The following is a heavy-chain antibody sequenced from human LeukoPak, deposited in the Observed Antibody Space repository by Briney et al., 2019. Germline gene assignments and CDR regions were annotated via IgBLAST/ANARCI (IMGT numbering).Heavy chain of an antibody. CDR1: GGTFSSYA. V-gene: IGHV1-69*13. CDR2: IIPIFGTA. D-gene: IGHD3-10*01. CDR3: ARDRAALAGPPGSFDY. J-gene: IGHJ4*02. Sequence: SVKVSCKASGGTFSSYAISWVRQAPGQGLEWMGGIIPIFGTANYAQKFQGRVTITADESTSTAYMELSSLRSEDTAVYYCARDRAALAGPPGSFDYWGQGTLVTVSS.